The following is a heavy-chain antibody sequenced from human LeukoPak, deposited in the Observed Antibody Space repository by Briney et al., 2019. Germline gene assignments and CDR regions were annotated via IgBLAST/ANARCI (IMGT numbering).Heavy chain of an antibody. Sequence: ASETLSLTCTVSGGSISSYYWSWIRQPAGKGLEWIGRIYTSGSTNYNPSLKSRVTMSVDTSKNQFSLKLSSVTAADTAVYYCARERGIAAAGLSNWFDPWGQGTLVTVSS. CDR2: IYTSGST. CDR3: ARERGIAAAGLSNWFDP. V-gene: IGHV4-4*07. J-gene: IGHJ5*02. CDR1: GGSISSYY. D-gene: IGHD6-13*01.